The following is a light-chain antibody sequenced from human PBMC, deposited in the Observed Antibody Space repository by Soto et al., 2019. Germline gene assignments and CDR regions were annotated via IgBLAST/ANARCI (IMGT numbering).Light chain of an antibody. CDR1: QSVSSSY. Sequence: EIVLTQSPGTLSLPPGERATLSCRASQSVSSSYLAWYQQKPGQAPRLLIYGASSRATGIPDRFSGSGSGTDFTLTISRLEPEDFAVYYFQQYGSSPPMYTFGQGTKLEIK. V-gene: IGKV3-20*01. J-gene: IGKJ2*01. CDR3: QQYGSSPPMYT. CDR2: GAS.